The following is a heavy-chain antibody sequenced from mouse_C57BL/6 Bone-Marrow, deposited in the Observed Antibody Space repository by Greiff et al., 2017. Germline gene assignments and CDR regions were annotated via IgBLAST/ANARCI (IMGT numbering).Heavy chain of an antibody. CDR3: ARKSPYGNSAWFAY. J-gene: IGHJ3*01. Sequence: VQLQQPGAELVKPGASVKMSCKASGYTFTSYWITWVKQRPGQGLEWIGDIYPGSGSTNYNEKFKSKATLTVDTSSSTAYMQLSSLTSEDSAVYYCARKSPYGNSAWFAYWGQGTLVTVSA. V-gene: IGHV1-55*01. D-gene: IGHD2-1*01. CDR2: IYPGSGST. CDR1: GYTFTSYW.